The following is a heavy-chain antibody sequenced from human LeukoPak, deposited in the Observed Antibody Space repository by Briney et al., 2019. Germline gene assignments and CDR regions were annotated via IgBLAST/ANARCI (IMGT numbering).Heavy chain of an antibody. V-gene: IGHV4-38-2*01. CDR1: GYSISSGYY. Sequence: SETLSLTCAVSGYSISSGYYWGWIRQPPGKGLEWIGSIYHSGSTYYNPSLKSRVTISVDTSKNQFSLKLSSVTAADTAVYYCARQEAPAGTIDYWGQGTLDTVSS. CDR2: IYHSGST. CDR3: ARQEAPAGTIDY. D-gene: IGHD6-13*01. J-gene: IGHJ4*02.